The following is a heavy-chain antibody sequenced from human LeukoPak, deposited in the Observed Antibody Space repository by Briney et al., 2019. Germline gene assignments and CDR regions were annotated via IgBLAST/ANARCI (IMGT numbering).Heavy chain of an antibody. V-gene: IGHV1-69*05. J-gene: IGHJ4*02. CDR3: ALWFGELRFSFDY. CDR2: IIPIFGTA. Sequence: GSSVKVSCKASGGTFSSYAISWVRQAPGQGLEWMGGIIPIFGTANYAQKFQGRVTITTDESTSTAYMELSSLRSEDTAVYYRALWFGELRFSFDYWGQGTLVTVSS. D-gene: IGHD3-10*01. CDR1: GGTFSSYA.